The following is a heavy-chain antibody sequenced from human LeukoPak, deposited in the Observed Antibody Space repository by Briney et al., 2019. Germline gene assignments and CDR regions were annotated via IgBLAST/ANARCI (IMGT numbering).Heavy chain of an antibody. Sequence: GGSLRLSCTASGFTFDDYAMHWVRQAPGKGLEWVSGISWNSGRIDYADSVKGRFTISRDNAKNSLYLQMNSLRAEDTAFYYCAKDRGSGLYYYIMDVWARGPRSPSP. CDR3: AKDRGSGLYYYIMDV. CDR1: GFTFDDYA. CDR2: ISWNSGRI. J-gene: IGHJ6*02. V-gene: IGHV3-9*01. D-gene: IGHD6-19*01.